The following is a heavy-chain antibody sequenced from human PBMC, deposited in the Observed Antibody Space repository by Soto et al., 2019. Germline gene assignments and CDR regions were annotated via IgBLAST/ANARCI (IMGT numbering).Heavy chain of an antibody. Sequence: QVQLVQSGAEVKKPGASVKVSCKASGYIFTAYSMHWVRQAPGQGLEWMGVVHPSGGSTNYAQRFQGRITMTRDTSTSTVYMDMKFLTSEDTAVYYCAREANCSDGVCYSEYFQRWGQGPLVTVSS. V-gene: IGHV1-46*01. D-gene: IGHD2-15*01. CDR1: GYIFTAYS. J-gene: IGHJ1*01. CDR2: VHPSGGST. CDR3: AREANCSDGVCYSEYFQR.